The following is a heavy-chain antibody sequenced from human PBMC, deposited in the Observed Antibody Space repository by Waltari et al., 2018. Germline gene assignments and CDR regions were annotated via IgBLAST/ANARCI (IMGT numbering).Heavy chain of an antibody. J-gene: IGHJ6*02. D-gene: IGHD3-3*01. Sequence: QVQLQESGPGLVKPSETLSLTCTVSGGSISSYYWSWIRQPPGKGLEWIGYIYYSGSTNYNPSLKSRVTISVDTSKNQFSLKLSSVTAADTAVYYCATNYDFWSGYYNAYYYYGMDVWGQGTTVTVSS. CDR2: IYYSGST. CDR3: ATNYDFWSGYYNAYYYYGMDV. V-gene: IGHV4-59*01. CDR1: GGSISSYY.